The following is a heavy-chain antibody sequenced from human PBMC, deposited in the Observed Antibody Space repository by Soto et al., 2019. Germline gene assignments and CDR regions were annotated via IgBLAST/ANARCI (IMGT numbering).Heavy chain of an antibody. CDR3: AAGSSSWYDDAFDI. Sequence: SVKVTCKASGFTFTSSAVQWVRQARGQRLEWIGWIVVGSGNTNYAQKFQERVTITRDMSTSTAYMELSSLRSEDTAVYYCAAGSSSWYDDAFDIWGQGTMVTVSS. V-gene: IGHV1-58*01. D-gene: IGHD6-13*01. CDR2: IVVGSGNT. CDR1: GFTFTSSA. J-gene: IGHJ3*02.